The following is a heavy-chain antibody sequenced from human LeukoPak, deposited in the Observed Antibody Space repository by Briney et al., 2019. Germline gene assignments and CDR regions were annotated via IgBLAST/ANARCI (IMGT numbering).Heavy chain of an antibody. J-gene: IGHJ6*03. CDR1: GYTFTGYY. Sequence: GASVKVSCKASGYTFTGYYMHWVRQAPGQGLEWMGWINPNSGGTNYAQKFQGRVTMTRDTSISTAYMELSRLRSDDTAVYYCARWIAVAGLDYMDVWGKGTTVTVSS. CDR3: ARWIAVAGLDYMDV. V-gene: IGHV1-2*02. D-gene: IGHD6-19*01. CDR2: INPNSGGT.